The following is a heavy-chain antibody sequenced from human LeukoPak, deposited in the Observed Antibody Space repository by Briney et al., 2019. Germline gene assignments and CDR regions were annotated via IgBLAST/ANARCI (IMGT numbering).Heavy chain of an antibody. Sequence: GASMKVSCKASGGTFSSYAISWVRQAPGQGLEWMGGIIPIFGTANYAQKFQGRVTITADESTSTAYMELSSLRSEDTAVYYCARTQYYDFWSGLYYFDYWGQGTLVTVSS. V-gene: IGHV1-69*13. CDR3: ARTQYYDFWSGLYYFDY. D-gene: IGHD3-3*01. J-gene: IGHJ4*02. CDR1: GGTFSSYA. CDR2: IIPIFGTA.